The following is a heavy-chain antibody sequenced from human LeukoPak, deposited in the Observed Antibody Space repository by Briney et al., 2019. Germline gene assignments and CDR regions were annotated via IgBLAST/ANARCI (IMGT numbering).Heavy chain of an antibody. CDR2: IYHSGST. CDR1: GYSISSGYY. CDR3: QLELMSGFDY. J-gene: IGHJ4*02. V-gene: IGHV4-38-2*02. Sequence: PSETLSLTCTVSGYSISSGYYWGWIRQPPGKGLEWIGSIYHSGSTYYNPSLKSQVTISVDTSKNQFSLKLSSVTAADTAVYYCQLELMSGFDYWGQGTLVTVSS. D-gene: IGHD1-1*01.